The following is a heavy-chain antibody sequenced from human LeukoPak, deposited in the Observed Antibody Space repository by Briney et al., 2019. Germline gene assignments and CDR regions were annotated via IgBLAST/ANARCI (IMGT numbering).Heavy chain of an antibody. CDR3: GAVAGLGNAFDI. D-gene: IGHD6-19*01. V-gene: IGHV1-2*02. CDR2: INPTSGGT. CDR1: GYTFTGYY. Sequence: ASVKVSCKASGYTFTGYYMHWVRQAPGQGLEWMGWINPTSGGTNYAQKFQGRVTMTRDTSISTAYMELSRLRSDDTAVYYCGAVAGLGNAFDIWGQGTMVTVSS. J-gene: IGHJ3*02.